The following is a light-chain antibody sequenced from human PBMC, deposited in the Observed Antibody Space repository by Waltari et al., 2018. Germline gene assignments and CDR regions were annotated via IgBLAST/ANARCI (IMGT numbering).Light chain of an antibody. CDR3: ATWDDSLNGWV. Sequence: QSVLTQPHSASAAPGQEVSISCSGGRTPVTTYVIWYPQFPGTAPKLIVYNDYELPSGVPDRFSASKSGTSASLAISGLRSDDEADYYCATWDDSLNGWVFGGGTKLTVL. V-gene: IGLV1-47*02. CDR1: RTPVTTY. CDR2: NDY. J-gene: IGLJ3*02.